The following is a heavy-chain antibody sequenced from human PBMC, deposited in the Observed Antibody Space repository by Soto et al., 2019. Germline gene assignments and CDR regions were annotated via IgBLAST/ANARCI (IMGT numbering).Heavy chain of an antibody. D-gene: IGHD6-25*01. V-gene: IGHV3-23*01. CDR3: ANEPGGSCSYFNL. Sequence: GGSLRLSCAASGFTFRSDPMSCVRQAPGKGLECVSCISGSGISTHYADSVKGRFPVSRDNSRNSLYLQMNSLCATDPAVYNCANEPGGSCSYFNLGGRGTRFPVSA. CDR1: GFTFRSDP. CDR2: ISGSGIST. J-gene: IGHJ2*01.